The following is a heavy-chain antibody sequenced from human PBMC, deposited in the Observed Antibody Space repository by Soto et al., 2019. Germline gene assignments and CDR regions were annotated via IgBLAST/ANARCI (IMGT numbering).Heavy chain of an antibody. D-gene: IGHD3-16*01. CDR3: VMVDNYVTPTPQDV. CDR2: ISPYTGNT. CDR1: GYIFVNYG. V-gene: IGHV1-18*01. Sequence: QVQLVQGGDEVKKPGASVKVSCKASGYIFVNYGIAWVRQAPGQGLEWMGWISPYTGNTHSATKVQGRLTMTTDTSTSTASMDLGSLTSDDTAVYYCVMVDNYVTPTPQDVWGQGTMVTVSS. J-gene: IGHJ6*02.